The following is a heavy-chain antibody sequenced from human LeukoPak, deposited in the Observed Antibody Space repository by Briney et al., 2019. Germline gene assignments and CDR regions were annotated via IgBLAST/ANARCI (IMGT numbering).Heavy chain of an antibody. D-gene: IGHD6-19*01. CDR2: ISYDGSNK. CDR1: GFTFSSYG. CDR3: VKTLISVAGTGAFDI. J-gene: IGHJ3*02. Sequence: PGGPLRLSCAASGFTFSSYGMHWVRQAPGKGLEWVAVISYDGSNKYYADSVKGRFTISRDNSKNTLYLQMSSLRAEDTAVYYCVKTLISVAGTGAFDIWGQGTMVTVSS. V-gene: IGHV3-30*18.